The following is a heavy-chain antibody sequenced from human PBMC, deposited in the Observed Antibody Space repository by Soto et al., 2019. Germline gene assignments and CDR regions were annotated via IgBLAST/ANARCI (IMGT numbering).Heavy chain of an antibody. Sequence: EVQVVESGGGLVQPGGSLRLSCAASGFTFTHYWMHWVRQVPGEGLVWVSRIDNRGDGTSYPVFVKGRFTISRDNAKNSLYLQMNSVRVEDTAISYCGAVFEKWGQGTMVKVSS. CDR1: GFTFTHYW. CDR3: GAVFEK. J-gene: IGHJ3*02. D-gene: IGHD6-25*01. V-gene: IGHV3-74*01. CDR2: IDNRGDGT.